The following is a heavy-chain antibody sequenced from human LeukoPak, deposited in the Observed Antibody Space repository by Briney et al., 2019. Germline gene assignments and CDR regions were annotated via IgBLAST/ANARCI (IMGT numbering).Heavy chain of an antibody. D-gene: IGHD5-18*01. CDR3: GREGGYSYGSAIDY. V-gene: IGHV3-21*01. CDR2: ISSSSSYI. J-gene: IGHJ4*02. Sequence: PGGSLRLACAASGFTFSSYSMNWVRQAPGKGLEWVSSISSSSSYIYYADSVKGRFTISRDNAKNSLYLQMNSLRTEDTAVFYCGREGGYSYGSAIDYWGQGTLVTVSS. CDR1: GFTFSSYS.